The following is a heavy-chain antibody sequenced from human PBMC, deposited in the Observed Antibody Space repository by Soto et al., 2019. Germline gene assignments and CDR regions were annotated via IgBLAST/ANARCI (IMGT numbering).Heavy chain of an antibody. CDR2: IYYSGST. Sequence: PSDTLSLTCTVSGGSISSSSYYWGWIRQPPGKGLEWIGSIYYSGSTYYNPSLKSRVTISVDTSKNQFSLKLSSVTAADTAVYYCARLRSSSWSGRYYYYYMDVWGKGTTVTVSS. V-gene: IGHV4-39*01. CDR3: ARLRSSSWSGRYYYYYMDV. D-gene: IGHD6-13*01. J-gene: IGHJ6*03. CDR1: GGSISSSSYY.